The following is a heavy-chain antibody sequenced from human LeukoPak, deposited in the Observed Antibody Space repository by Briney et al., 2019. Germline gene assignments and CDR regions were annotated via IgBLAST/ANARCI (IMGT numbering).Heavy chain of an antibody. CDR2: ISSSGSTI. V-gene: IGHV3-48*03. J-gene: IGHJ4*02. D-gene: IGHD4-23*01. Sequence: AGGSLRLSCAASGFTFSSYEMHWVRQAPGKGLEWVSYISSSGSTIYYADSAKGRFTISRDNAKNSLYLQMNSLRAEDTAVYHCARDYGGSSPFDYWGQGTLVTVSS. CDR3: ARDYGGSSPFDY. CDR1: GFTFSSYE.